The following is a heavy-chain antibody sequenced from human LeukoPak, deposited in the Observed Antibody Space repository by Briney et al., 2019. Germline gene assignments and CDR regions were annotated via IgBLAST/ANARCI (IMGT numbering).Heavy chain of an antibody. CDR2: IYYSGST. D-gene: IGHD3-22*01. V-gene: IGHV4-59*08. Sequence: PSETLSLTCTVSGGSISSYYWSWIRQPPGKGLEWIGYIYYSGSTNYNPSLKSRVPISVDTSKNQFSLKLSSVTAADTAVYYCARRSGIYDSSGGLDYWGQGTLVTVSS. CDR3: ARRSGIYDSSGGLDY. CDR1: GGSISSYY. J-gene: IGHJ4*02.